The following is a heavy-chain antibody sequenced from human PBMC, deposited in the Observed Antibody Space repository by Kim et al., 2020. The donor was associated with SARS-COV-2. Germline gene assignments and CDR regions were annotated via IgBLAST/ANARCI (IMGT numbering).Heavy chain of an antibody. Sequence: GGSLRLSCTASGFTFSNNGMSWVRQPPGKGLEWVSDIIAYETGTYYADSVKGRFSISRDNSKNTVYLQMNSLRGEDTAVYYCTGHGSGSSWGQGTLVTVSS. CDR3: TGHGSGSS. V-gene: IGHV3-23*01. J-gene: IGHJ4*02. CDR1: GFTFSNNG. D-gene: IGHD3-10*01. CDR2: IIAYETGT.